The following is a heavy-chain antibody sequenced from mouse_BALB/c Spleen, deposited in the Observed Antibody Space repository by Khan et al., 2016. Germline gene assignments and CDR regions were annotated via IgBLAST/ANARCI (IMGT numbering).Heavy chain of an antibody. CDR1: GFNIKDTY. J-gene: IGHJ2*01. V-gene: IGHV14-3*02. CDR2: IDPANGNT. CDR3: ARSTVY. Sequence: VQLQQSGAELVKPGASVKLSCKASGFNIKDTYMQWVKQRPEQGLEWIGRIDPANGNTKYDPTFQVKATITADTSSITAYMQLSSLTSGDTAVSYCARSTVYWGQVTTLAVSS.